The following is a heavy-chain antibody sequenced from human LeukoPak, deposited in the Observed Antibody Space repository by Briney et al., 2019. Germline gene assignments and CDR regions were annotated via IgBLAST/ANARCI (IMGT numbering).Heavy chain of an antibody. V-gene: IGHV3-53*01. Sequence: KSGGSLRLSCAASGFTVSSNYMSWVRQAPGKGLEWVSVIYSGGSTYYADSVKGRFTISRDNSKNTLYLQMNSLRAEDTAVYYCARDDCSGGSCYSDYWGQGTLVTVSS. CDR3: ARDDCSGGSCYSDY. D-gene: IGHD2-15*01. CDR2: IYSGGST. J-gene: IGHJ4*02. CDR1: GFTVSSNY.